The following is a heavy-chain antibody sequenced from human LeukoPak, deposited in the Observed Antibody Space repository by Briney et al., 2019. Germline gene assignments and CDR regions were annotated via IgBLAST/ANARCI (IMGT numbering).Heavy chain of an antibody. J-gene: IGHJ4*02. V-gene: IGHV5-51*01. CDR1: GYSFTSYW. CDR3: ARHSLWFGDLVQPYYFDY. Sequence: GESLKISCKGSGYSFTSYWIGWVRQMPGKGLEWMGIIYPGDSDTRYSPSFQGQVTISADKSISTAYLQWSSLKASDTAMYYCARHSLWFGDLVQPYYFDYWAREPWSPSPQ. D-gene: IGHD3-10*01. CDR2: IYPGDSDT.